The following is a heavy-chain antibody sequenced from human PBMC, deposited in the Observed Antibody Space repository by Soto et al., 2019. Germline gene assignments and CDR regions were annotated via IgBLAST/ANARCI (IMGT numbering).Heavy chain of an antibody. CDR2: IYYSGST. D-gene: IGHD7-27*01. V-gene: IGHV4-59*01. J-gene: IGHJ3*02. CDR3: ARVWGSAFDI. CDR1: GGSISSYY. Sequence: QVQLQESGPGLVKPSETLSLTCTVSGGSISSYYWSWIRQPPGKGLEWIGYIYYSGSTNYNPSLKRRFTISVDTSKNDFSLKLSSVTAAYTAVYYCARVWGSAFDIWGQGTMVTVSS.